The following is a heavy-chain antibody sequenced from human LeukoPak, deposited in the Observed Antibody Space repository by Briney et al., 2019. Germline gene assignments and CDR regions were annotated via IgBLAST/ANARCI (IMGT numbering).Heavy chain of an antibody. J-gene: IGHJ4*02. D-gene: IGHD5-18*01. Sequence: GEALETPFRGSAYSSTNNWIGCGLQMPPKDREWMVIIYPGDSGTRYNPSFKSQVTISADKSISTADLQWSSLKASDTAMYYCARLVDTSMARFDYWGQGAPVTASS. CDR2: IYPGDSGT. CDR3: ARLVDTSMARFDY. CDR1: AYSSTNNW. V-gene: IGHV5-51*01.